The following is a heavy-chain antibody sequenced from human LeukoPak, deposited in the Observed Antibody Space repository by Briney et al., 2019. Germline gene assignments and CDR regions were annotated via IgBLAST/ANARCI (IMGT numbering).Heavy chain of an antibody. CDR1: GYTFTSYG. D-gene: IGHD2-21*02. CDR3: ARGAYCGGDCSSSDAFDI. V-gene: IGHV1-18*01. Sequence: GASVKVSCEASGYTFTSYGFSWVRQAPGQGLEWMGWISAYNGNTNYAQKFQGRVTMTTDTSTSTAYMELRSLRSDDTAVYYCARGAYCGGDCSSSDAFDIWGRGTMVSVSS. CDR2: ISAYNGNT. J-gene: IGHJ3*02.